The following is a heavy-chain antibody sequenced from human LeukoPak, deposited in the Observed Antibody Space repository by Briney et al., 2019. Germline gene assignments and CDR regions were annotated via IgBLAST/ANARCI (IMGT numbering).Heavy chain of an antibody. D-gene: IGHD4-17*01. CDR3: ARYSGNYGLDY. V-gene: IGHV3-30*02. CDR2: IRYDGCSK. CDR1: GFTFRNYV. J-gene: IGHJ4*02. Sequence: QPGGSLRLSCAASGFTFRNYVIHWVRQAPGKGLEWVSLIRYDGCSKYYADSVRGRFTISRDNSKNTLYLQMNSLRAEDTAVYYCARYSGNYGLDYWGQGTLVTVSS.